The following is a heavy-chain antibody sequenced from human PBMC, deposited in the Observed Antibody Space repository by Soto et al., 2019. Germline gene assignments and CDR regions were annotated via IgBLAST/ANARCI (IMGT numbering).Heavy chain of an antibody. Sequence: DVQLVESGGGLVQPGGSLRLSCAASGFTFSSYWMSWIRQAPGKGLEWVANIKQDGSEKYYVDSVKGRFTISRDNAKNSLYLQMNSLRAEDTAVYYCARDRAGLQSHRNWFDPWGQGTLVTVSS. CDR1: GFTFSSYW. J-gene: IGHJ5*02. CDR2: IKQDGSEK. D-gene: IGHD4-4*01. CDR3: ARDRAGLQSHRNWFDP. V-gene: IGHV3-7*03.